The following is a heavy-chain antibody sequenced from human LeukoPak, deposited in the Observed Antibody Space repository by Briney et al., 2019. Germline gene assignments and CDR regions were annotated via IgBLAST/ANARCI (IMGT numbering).Heavy chain of an antibody. V-gene: IGHV3-23*01. Sequence: GGSLRLSCAASGFTFSSYAMSWVRQAPGKGLERVSAISGSCGSTYYADSVKGRFTTSRDNSKSTLYLQMSSLRAEDTAVYYCAKDTWELLPYYFDYWGQGTLVTVSS. D-gene: IGHD1-26*01. CDR1: GFTFSSYA. CDR2: ISGSCGST. CDR3: AKDTWELLPYYFDY. J-gene: IGHJ4*02.